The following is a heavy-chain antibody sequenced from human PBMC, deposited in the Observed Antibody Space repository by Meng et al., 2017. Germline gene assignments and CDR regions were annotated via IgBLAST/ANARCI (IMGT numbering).Heavy chain of an antibody. CDR3: LDEAPRSDY. CDR1: GFTFNNYW. J-gene: IGHJ4*02. V-gene: IGHV3-74*01. Sequence: EVQLVESGGGLVQPGGSLRFSCAASGFTFNNYWMHWVRQVPGKGLVWVSRISGDGSITNYADSVKGRFTISRDNAKNTLYLQMNSRRPEDTAVYYCLDEAPRSDYWGQGSLVTVSS. D-gene: IGHD1-1*01. CDR2: ISGDGSIT.